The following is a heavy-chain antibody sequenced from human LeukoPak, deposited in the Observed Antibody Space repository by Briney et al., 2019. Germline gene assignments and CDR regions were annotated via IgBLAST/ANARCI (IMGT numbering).Heavy chain of an antibody. V-gene: IGHV4-38-2*02. CDR1: GYSISSGYY. D-gene: IGHD3-9*01. CDR2: IYHSGST. CDR3: ARVNYDILTGYLDY. J-gene: IGHJ4*02. Sequence: SETLSLTCTVSGYSISSGYYWGWIRQPPGRELEWIGSIYHSGSTYYNPSLKSRVTISVDTSKNQFSLKLSSVTAADTAVYYCARVNYDILTGYLDYWGQGTLVTVSS.